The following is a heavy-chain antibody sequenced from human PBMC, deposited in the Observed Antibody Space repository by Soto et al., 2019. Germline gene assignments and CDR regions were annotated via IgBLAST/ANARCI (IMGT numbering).Heavy chain of an antibody. Sequence: VVPHRHCNGASGLKIVDFAMIWIRQTQGKGLEWVSAISGSGGSTYYADSVNGRFTISRDNSKNTLYLQMNSLRAEDTAVYYCAKDFAILKSGWPPDAFDIWGQGTMVTVSS. CDR3: AKDFAILKSGWPPDAFDI. CDR1: GLKIVDFA. J-gene: IGHJ3*02. D-gene: IGHD6-19*01. V-gene: IGHV3-23*01. CDR2: ISGSGGST.